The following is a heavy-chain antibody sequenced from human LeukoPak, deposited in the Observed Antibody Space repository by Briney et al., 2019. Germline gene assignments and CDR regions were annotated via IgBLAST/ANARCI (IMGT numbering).Heavy chain of an antibody. J-gene: IGHJ4*02. D-gene: IGHD5-18*01. CDR2: ISGSGSDT. V-gene: IGHV3-23*01. CDR1: GFTFSSFA. CDR3: AEDKGFSYGFDY. Sequence: PGGSLRLSCAASGFTFSSFAMSWVRQAPGKGLEWVSAISGSGSDTYYADSVKGRFSISRDNSKNTLYLQMNSLRAEDTAVYYCAEDKGFSYGFDYWGQGTLVTVSS.